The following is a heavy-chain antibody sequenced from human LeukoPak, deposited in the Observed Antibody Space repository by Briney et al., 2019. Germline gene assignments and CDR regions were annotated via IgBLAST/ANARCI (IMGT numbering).Heavy chain of an antibody. CDR2: MNPNSGNT. Sequence: ASVKVSCKASGYTFTSYDINWVRQATGQGLEWMGWMNPNSGNTGYAQKFQGRVTMTRDTSISTAYMELSRLRSDDTAVYYCARVFDWGRDAFDIWGQGTMVTVSS. J-gene: IGHJ3*02. CDR3: ARVFDWGRDAFDI. CDR1: GYTFTSYD. D-gene: IGHD7-27*01. V-gene: IGHV1-8*02.